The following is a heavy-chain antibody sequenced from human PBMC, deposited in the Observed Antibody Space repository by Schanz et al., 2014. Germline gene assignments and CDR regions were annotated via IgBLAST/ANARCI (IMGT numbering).Heavy chain of an antibody. CDR1: GGTFSSFG. J-gene: IGHJ6*03. CDR3: AGTYCSSTSCYTGYYYMDV. V-gene: IGHV1-46*01. CDR2: INLSGGST. D-gene: IGHD2-2*02. Sequence: VQLEQSGAEVKKPGSSVKVSCKASGGTFSSFGINWVRQAPGQGLEWMGIINLSGGSTNYAQKFQGRVTVTRDTSTSTVYMELNSLRSEDTAVYYCAGTYCSSTSCYTGYYYMDVWGKGTTVTVSS.